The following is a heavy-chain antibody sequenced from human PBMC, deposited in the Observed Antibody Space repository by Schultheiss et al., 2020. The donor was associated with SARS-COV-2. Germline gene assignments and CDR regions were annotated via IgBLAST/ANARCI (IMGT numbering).Heavy chain of an antibody. CDR1: GFTFSSYS. J-gene: IGHJ6*02. CDR3: ARGHGMDV. V-gene: IGHV3-48*01. CDR2: ISISSTI. Sequence: GESLKISCAASGFTFSSYSMNWVRQAPGKGLEWVSYISISSTIYYADSVKGRFTISRDNAKNSLYLQMNSLRAEETAVYYCARGHGMDVWGQGTTVTVSS.